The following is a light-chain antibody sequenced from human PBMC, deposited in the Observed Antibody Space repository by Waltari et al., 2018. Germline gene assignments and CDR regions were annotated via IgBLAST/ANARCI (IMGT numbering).Light chain of an antibody. CDR1: QSVNSN. Sequence: EIVMTQSPAPLSVSPGERAPLSCRASQSVNSNLAWYQQIPGQAPRLLIYGASTTATGIPARFTGSGSGTEFTLTISSLQSEDFAVYYCQQYNNWPLTFGGGTEVEIK. CDR2: GAS. CDR3: QQYNNWPLT. V-gene: IGKV3-15*01. J-gene: IGKJ4*01.